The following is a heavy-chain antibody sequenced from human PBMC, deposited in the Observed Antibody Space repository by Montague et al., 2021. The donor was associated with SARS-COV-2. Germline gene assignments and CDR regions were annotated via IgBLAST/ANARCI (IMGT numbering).Heavy chain of an antibody. CDR3: ARRARWNIVVVVGDRHAFDI. J-gene: IGHJ3*02. D-gene: IGHD2-15*01. CDR2: IYYTGSP. CDR1: GGSISSSSYY. V-gene: IGHV4-39*01. Sequence: SETLSLTCTVSGGSISSSSYYWGWIRQPPGKGLEWIGSIYYTGSPYYNPSPKSRVTISVDTSKNQFSLNLSSVAAADTAVYYCARRARWNIVVVVGDRHAFDIWGQGTMVTVSS.